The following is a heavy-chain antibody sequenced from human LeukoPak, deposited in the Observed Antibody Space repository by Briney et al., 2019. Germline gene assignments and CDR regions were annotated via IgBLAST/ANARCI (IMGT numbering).Heavy chain of an antibody. CDR3: ARGDIVVVPAATNWFDP. Sequence: SVKISCKASGGTFSSYAISWVRQAPGQGLEWMGGIIPIFGTANYAQKFQGRVTITADESTSTAYMELSSLRSEDTAVYYCARGDIVVVPAATNWFDPWGQGTLVTVSS. CDR2: IIPIFGTA. J-gene: IGHJ5*02. CDR1: GGTFSSYA. D-gene: IGHD2-2*01. V-gene: IGHV1-69*13.